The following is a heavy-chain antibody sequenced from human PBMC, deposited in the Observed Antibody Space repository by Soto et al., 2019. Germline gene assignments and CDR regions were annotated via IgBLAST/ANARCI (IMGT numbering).Heavy chain of an antibody. CDR3: ARSPYDILTGYYTHYFDY. CDR2: IIPIFGTA. J-gene: IGHJ4*02. D-gene: IGHD3-9*01. CDR1: GGIFSSYA. V-gene: IGHV1-69*13. Sequence: GASVKVSCKASGGIFSSYAISWVRQAPGQGLEWMGGIIPIFGTANYAQKFQGRVTITADESTSTAYMELSSLRSEDTAVYYCARSPYDILTGYYTHYFDYWGQGTLVTVSS.